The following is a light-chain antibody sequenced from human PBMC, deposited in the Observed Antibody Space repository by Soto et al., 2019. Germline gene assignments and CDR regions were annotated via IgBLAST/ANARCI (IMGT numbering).Light chain of an antibody. V-gene: IGKV3-15*01. CDR3: QQYKNWS. CDR2: GAS. Sequence: EIVVTQSPATLSVSPGERAPLSCRASQSVRSNLAWYQQKPGQAPRLLIYGASTRATGIPARFSGSGSGTEFTLTISSLQSEDFAVYYCQQYKNWSFGQGTKVDIK. CDR1: QSVRSN. J-gene: IGKJ1*01.